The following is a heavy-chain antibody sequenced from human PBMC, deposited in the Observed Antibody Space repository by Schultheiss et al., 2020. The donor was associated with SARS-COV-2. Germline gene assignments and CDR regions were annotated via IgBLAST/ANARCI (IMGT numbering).Heavy chain of an antibody. J-gene: IGHJ6*03. CDR3: ASGGLDFVVVPADIYDADYYYYMDV. V-gene: IGHV1-2*02. CDR1: GYTFTGYY. D-gene: IGHD2-2*03. Sequence: ASVKVSCKASGYTFTGYYIHWVRQAPGQGLEWMGWINPNTAGTNYAQKFQGRVTMTRDTSISTAYMELSRLRSDDTAVYYCASGGLDFVVVPADIYDADYYYYMDVWGKGTTVTVSS. CDR2: INPNTAGT.